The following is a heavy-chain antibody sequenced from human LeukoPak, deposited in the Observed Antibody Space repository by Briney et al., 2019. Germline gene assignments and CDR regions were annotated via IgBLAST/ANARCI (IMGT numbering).Heavy chain of an antibody. CDR1: GGSISSGDYY. CDR3: ARGDIVVVPAAPYFDY. Sequence: PSETLSLTCTVSGGSISSGDYYWGWFRQPPGRGVEGIGYIYYSGSTYYNPSLKSRVTISVDTSKNQFSLKLSSVTAADTAVYYCARGDIVVVPAAPYFDYWGQGTLVTVSS. D-gene: IGHD2-2*01. CDR2: IYYSGST. V-gene: IGHV4-30-4*01. J-gene: IGHJ4*02.